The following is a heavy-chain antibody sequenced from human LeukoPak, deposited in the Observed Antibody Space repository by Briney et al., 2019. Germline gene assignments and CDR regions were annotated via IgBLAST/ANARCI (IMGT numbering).Heavy chain of an antibody. Sequence: TGGSLRLSCAASRFTFSSYAMSCVRQAPGKGLEWVSAISGSGGSTYYADSVKGRFTISRDNSKNTLYLQMNSVRDEDTGVYYCAKDAAPFDYWGQGTLVTVSS. CDR1: RFTFSSYA. CDR3: AKDAAPFDY. J-gene: IGHJ4*02. CDR2: ISGSGGST. V-gene: IGHV3-23*01. D-gene: IGHD6-13*01.